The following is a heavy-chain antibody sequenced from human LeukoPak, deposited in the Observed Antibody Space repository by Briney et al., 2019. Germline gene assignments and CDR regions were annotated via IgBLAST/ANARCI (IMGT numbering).Heavy chain of an antibody. V-gene: IGHV3-23*01. Sequence: GGSLRLSCAASGFTFSSCAVNWVRQAPGKGLEWVSAISGSGDSTYCADSVKGRFTISRDNSRNTLYLQMSSLRAEDTAVYYCAKSGAGSYAPYYYYYMDVWGKGTTVTVSS. D-gene: IGHD3-16*01. CDR2: ISGSGDST. CDR1: GFTFSSCA. J-gene: IGHJ6*03. CDR3: AKSGAGSYAPYYYYYMDV.